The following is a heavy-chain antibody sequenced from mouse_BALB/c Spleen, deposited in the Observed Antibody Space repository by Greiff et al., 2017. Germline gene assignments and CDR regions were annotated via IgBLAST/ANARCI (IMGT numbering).Heavy chain of an antibody. D-gene: IGHD1-1*01. CDR2: IWTGGGT. CDR1: GFSLTSYD. CDR3: VRAIYYYGSRNYFDY. Sequence: VKLMESGPGLVAPSQSLSITCTVSGFSLTSYDISWIRQPPGKGLEWLGVIWTGGGTNYNSAFMSRLSISKDNSKSQVFLKMNSLQTDDTAIYYCVRAIYYYGSRNYFDYWGQGTTLTVSS. J-gene: IGHJ2*01. V-gene: IGHV2-9-2*01.